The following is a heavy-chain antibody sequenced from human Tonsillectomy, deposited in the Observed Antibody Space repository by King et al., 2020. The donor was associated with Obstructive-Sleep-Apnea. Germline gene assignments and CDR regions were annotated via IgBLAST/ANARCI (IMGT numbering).Heavy chain of an antibody. J-gene: IGHJ4*02. Sequence: QLQESGPGLVKPSETLSLICTVSGGSISSYYWSWIRQPPGKGLEWIGYIYYSGSTNYNHSLKSRVTISVDTSKNQFSLKLSSVTAADTAVYYCARDRDYGGNIFDYWGQGTLVTVSS. CDR2: IYYSGST. V-gene: IGHV4-59*01. CDR3: ARDRDYGGNIFDY. D-gene: IGHD4-23*01. CDR1: GGSISSYY.